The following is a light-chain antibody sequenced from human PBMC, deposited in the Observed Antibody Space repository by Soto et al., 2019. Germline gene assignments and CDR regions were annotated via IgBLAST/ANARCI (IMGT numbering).Light chain of an antibody. CDR2: AAS. Sequence: DIQMTQSPSSLSASVGDRVTITCRASQTISSHLNWYQQKPGKAPNLLIYAASSLQSGVPSRFSGSGSGTDFTLTIGSLQPEDFATYYCQQSYSTPQTFGQGTKVEIK. CDR1: QTISSH. J-gene: IGKJ1*01. V-gene: IGKV1-39*01. CDR3: QQSYSTPQT.